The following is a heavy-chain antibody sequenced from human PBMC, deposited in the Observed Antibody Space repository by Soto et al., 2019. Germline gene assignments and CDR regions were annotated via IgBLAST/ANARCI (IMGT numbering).Heavy chain of an antibody. D-gene: IGHD6-13*01. CDR3: ARGGQQLEGWNNWFDP. J-gene: IGHJ5*02. CDR1: GGSFSGYY. CDR2: INHSGST. V-gene: IGHV4-34*01. Sequence: SQTLSLTCAVYGGSFSGYYWSWIRQPPGKGLEWIGEINHSGSTNYNPSLKSRVTISVDTSKNQFSLKLSSVTAADTAVYYCARGGQQLEGWNNWFDPWGQGTLVTVSS.